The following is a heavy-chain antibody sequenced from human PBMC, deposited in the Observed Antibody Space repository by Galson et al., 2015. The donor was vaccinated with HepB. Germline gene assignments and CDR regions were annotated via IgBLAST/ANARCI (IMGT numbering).Heavy chain of an antibody. V-gene: IGHV3-74*01. CDR2: FSSDGSST. Sequence: SLRLSCAASGFTFSSYWMHWVRQAPGKGLVWVSRFSSDGSSTSYADSVRGRFTISRDNAKNTLYLQMNSLRAEDTAVYYCARVRLGYAHGAFDIWGQGTMVTVSS. J-gene: IGHJ3*02. CDR3: ARVRLGYAHGAFDI. D-gene: IGHD3-16*01. CDR1: GFTFSSYW.